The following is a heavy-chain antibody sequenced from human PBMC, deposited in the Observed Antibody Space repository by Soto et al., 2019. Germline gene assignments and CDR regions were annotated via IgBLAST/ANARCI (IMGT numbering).Heavy chain of an antibody. J-gene: IGHJ4*02. CDR3: AKDGWEQWLASGN. D-gene: IGHD6-19*01. CDR2: ISGSGGKT. Sequence: EVQLLDSGGGLVQPGGSLRLSCAASGFTFSIYAMSWVRQAPGKGLEWVSVISGSGGKTYYADSVKGRFTISRDNSKNTLYLQMNSLRAEDTAVYYCAKDGWEQWLASGNWGQGTLVTVSS. CDR1: GFTFSIYA. V-gene: IGHV3-23*01.